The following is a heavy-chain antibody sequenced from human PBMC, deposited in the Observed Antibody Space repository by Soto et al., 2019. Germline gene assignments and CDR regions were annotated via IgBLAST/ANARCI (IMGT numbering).Heavy chain of an antibody. V-gene: IGHV5-51*01. CDR3: ARXAPHSYPMAF. Sequence: GESLKISCQGSGYRFCPDWIGWLLQIPWTGLEWMGLICAGDSKTRYSPSFQGQVTISVDKSISTAYLQWSSLKASDTAVYYCARXAPHSYPMAFSGQGTTVTVSS. CDR1: GYRFCPDW. J-gene: IGHJ6*01. CDR2: ICAGDSKT. D-gene: IGHD2-15*01.